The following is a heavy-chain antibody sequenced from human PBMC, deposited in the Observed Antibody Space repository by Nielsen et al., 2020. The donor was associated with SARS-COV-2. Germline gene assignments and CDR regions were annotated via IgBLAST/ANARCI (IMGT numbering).Heavy chain of an antibody. CDR1: GFTFSDYY. V-gene: IGHV3-11*03. Sequence: GESLKISCAASGFTFSDYYMSWIRQAPGKGLEWVSYISSSSSYTNYADSVKGRFTISRDNSKNTLYLQMNSLRAEDTAVYYCAKLGSDHALRLTYYFDYWGQGTLVTVSS. CDR3: AKLGSDHALRLTYYFDY. J-gene: IGHJ4*02. CDR2: ISSSSSYT. D-gene: IGHD3-16*02.